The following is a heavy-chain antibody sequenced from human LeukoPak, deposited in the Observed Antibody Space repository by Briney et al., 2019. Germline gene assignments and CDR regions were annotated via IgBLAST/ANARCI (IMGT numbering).Heavy chain of an antibody. Sequence: SETLSLTCTVSGGSISSYYWSWIRQPPGKGLEWIGYVYYSGSTNYNSSLKSRVTISVDTSKNQFSLELSSVTAADTAVYYCARDGYSGSSLFDSWGQGTLVTVSS. D-gene: IGHD1-26*01. J-gene: IGHJ4*02. CDR2: VYYSGST. V-gene: IGHV4-59*01. CDR3: ARDGYSGSSLFDS. CDR1: GGSISSYY.